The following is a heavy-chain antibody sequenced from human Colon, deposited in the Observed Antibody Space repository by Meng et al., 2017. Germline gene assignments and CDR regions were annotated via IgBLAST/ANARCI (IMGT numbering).Heavy chain of an antibody. J-gene: IGHJ4*02. CDR3: VRDRGDGGTTDF. Sequence: SETLSLTCTITGYSIGSGYYWGWIRQAPGKGLEWIASIHHDGTTYYNPSLKSRVTISMDMSKNQFSLKLTSVTAADTAIYYCVRDRGDGGTTDFWGRATLVTVSS. V-gene: IGHV4-38-2*02. D-gene: IGHD1-7*01. CDR2: IHHDGTT. CDR1: GYSIGSGYY.